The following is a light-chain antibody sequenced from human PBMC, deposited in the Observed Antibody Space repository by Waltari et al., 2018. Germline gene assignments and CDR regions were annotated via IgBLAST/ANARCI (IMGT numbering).Light chain of an antibody. Sequence: AIQMTQSPSSLSASVGGRVTITCRATQALGSELALYQQRPGEAPEVLIYGASRLQNGVPSRFSGSRSGTYFTLTISSLQPEDFATYYCLQDYNYPRTFGQGTKV. CDR2: GAS. CDR3: LQDYNYPRT. V-gene: IGKV1-6*02. CDR1: QALGSE. J-gene: IGKJ1*01.